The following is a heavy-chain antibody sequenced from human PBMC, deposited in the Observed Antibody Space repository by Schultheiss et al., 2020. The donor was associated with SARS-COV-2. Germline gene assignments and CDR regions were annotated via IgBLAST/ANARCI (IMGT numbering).Heavy chain of an antibody. CDR3: ARAGAARHYYGMDV. Sequence: GESLKISCAASGFTFSSYAMSWVRQAPGKGLEWVSAIYSGGSTYYADSVKGRFTISRDNAKNSLYLQMNSLRAEDTAVYYCARAGAARHYYGMDVWGQGTTVTVSS. J-gene: IGHJ6*02. CDR1: GFTFSSYA. CDR2: IYSGGST. V-gene: IGHV3-23*05. D-gene: IGHD6-25*01.